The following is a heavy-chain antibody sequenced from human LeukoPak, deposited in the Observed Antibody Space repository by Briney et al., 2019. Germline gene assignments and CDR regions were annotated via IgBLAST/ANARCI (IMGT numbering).Heavy chain of an antibody. CDR1: GFTFSSYG. CDR3: AKGGGYEAQYYYYYLDV. CDR2: IRYDGSNE. V-gene: IGHV3-30*02. D-gene: IGHD5-12*01. Sequence: GGSLRLSCAASGFTFSSYGMYWVRQAPGKGLEWVAFIRYDGSNEYYADSVKGRFTVSRDNSKNTLYLQMKSLRAEDTAVYYCAKGGGYEAQYYYYYLDVWGKGTTVTISS. J-gene: IGHJ6*03.